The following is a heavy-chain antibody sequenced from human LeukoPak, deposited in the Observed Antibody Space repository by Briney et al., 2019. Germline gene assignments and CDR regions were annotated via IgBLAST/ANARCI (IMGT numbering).Heavy chain of an antibody. CDR3: ARAWQQLEGGHFDY. Sequence: SQTLSLTCAISGDSVPSNSAAWNWIRQSPSRGLEWLGRTYYRSKWYNDYAVSVKSRITINPDTSKNQFSLQLNSVTPEDTAVYYCARAWQQLEGGHFDYWGQGTLVTVSS. CDR2: TYYRSKWYN. J-gene: IGHJ4*02. CDR1: GDSVPSNSAA. D-gene: IGHD6-13*01. V-gene: IGHV6-1*01.